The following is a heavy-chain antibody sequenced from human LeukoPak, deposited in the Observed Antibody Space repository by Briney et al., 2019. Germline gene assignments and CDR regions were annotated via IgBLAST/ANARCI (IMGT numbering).Heavy chain of an antibody. J-gene: IGHJ4*02. Sequence: ASVKVSCKASGYTFTGYHMHWVRQAPGQGLEWMGWINPNSGGTNYAPKLQGRVIMTTDTSISTAYMELSRLRSDDTAVYYCAREQAGFDYWGQGTLVTVSS. V-gene: IGHV1-2*02. CDR3: AREQAGFDY. CDR1: GYTFTGYH. CDR2: INPNSGGT. D-gene: IGHD6-25*01.